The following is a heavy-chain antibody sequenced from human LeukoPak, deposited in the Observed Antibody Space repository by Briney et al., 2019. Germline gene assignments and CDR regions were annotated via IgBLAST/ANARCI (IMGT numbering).Heavy chain of an antibody. Sequence: SVKVSCKASGGTFSSYTISWVRQAPGQGLEWMGRIIPILGIANYAQKFQGRVTITADKSTSTAYMELSSLRSEDTAVYYCARGDKYWYFDLWGRGTLVSVSS. CDR3: ARGDKYWYFDL. J-gene: IGHJ2*01. D-gene: IGHD3-10*01. CDR2: IIPILGIA. CDR1: GGTFSSYT. V-gene: IGHV1-69*02.